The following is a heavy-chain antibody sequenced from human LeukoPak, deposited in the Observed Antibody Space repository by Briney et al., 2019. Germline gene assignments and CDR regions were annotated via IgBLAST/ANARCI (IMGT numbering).Heavy chain of an antibody. D-gene: IGHD6-19*01. CDR3: ARTPNGWYDYYYYYYMDV. J-gene: IGHJ6*03. Sequence: PGGSLTLSCAASEFTLSKYWMSWVRQAPGKGLEWVANIKQYGSEKYYVDSVKGRFTISRDNAKNSLYLQMNSLRAEDTAVYYCARTPNGWYDYYYYYYMDVWGKGTTVTVSS. V-gene: IGHV3-7*01. CDR2: IKQYGSEK. CDR1: EFTLSKYW.